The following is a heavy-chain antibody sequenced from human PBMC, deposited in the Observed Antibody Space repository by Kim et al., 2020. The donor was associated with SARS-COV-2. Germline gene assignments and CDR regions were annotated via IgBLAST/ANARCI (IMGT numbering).Heavy chain of an antibody. V-gene: IGHV1-2*06. CDR3: ARIPYDSSGYYQLDY. J-gene: IGHJ4*02. D-gene: IGHD3-22*01. CDR2: INPNSGGT. CDR1: GYTFTCYY. Sequence: ASVKVSCKASGYTFTCYYMHWVRQAPGQGLEWMGRINPNSGGTNYAQKFQGRVTMTRDTSISTAYMELSRLRSDDTAVYYCARIPYDSSGYYQLDYWGQGTLVTVSS.